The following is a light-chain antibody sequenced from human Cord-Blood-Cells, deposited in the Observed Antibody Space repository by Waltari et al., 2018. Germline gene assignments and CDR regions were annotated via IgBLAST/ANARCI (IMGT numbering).Light chain of an antibody. V-gene: IGKV3-20*01. CDR3: QQYGSSPPVYT. J-gene: IGKJ2*01. CDR2: GAS. CDR1: QRVSRSY. Sequence: EIVLTQSPGTLSLSPGERATLSCRASQRVSRSYLAWYQQKPGQAPRLLIYGASSRATGIPDRFSGSGSVTDFTLTISRLEPEDFAVYYCQQYGSSPPVYTFGQGTKLEIK.